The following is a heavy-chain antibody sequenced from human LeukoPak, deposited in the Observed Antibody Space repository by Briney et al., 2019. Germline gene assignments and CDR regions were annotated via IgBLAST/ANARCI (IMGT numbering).Heavy chain of an antibody. CDR3: ARNQRDYLFDY. D-gene: IGHD4-17*01. CDR2: INHSGST. V-gene: IGHV4-34*01. Sequence: SETLSLTCAVYGGSFSGYYWSWIRQPPGKGLEWIGEINHSGSTNYNPSLKSRVTISVDTSKNQFSLKLSSVTAADTAVYYCARNQRDYLFDYWGQGTLVTVSS. CDR1: GGSFSGYY. J-gene: IGHJ4*02.